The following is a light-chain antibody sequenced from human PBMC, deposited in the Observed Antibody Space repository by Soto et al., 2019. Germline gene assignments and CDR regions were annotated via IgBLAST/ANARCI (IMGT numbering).Light chain of an antibody. CDR2: GAS. V-gene: IGKV3-20*01. J-gene: IGKJ1*01. Sequence: EIVLTQSPGTLSLSPGERATLSCRASQSVSNNYLAWYQQKPGQAPRLLIYGASNRATGIPDRFSGSGSGTDFTLTISRPENEDFEVSYCQQHGSSGTFGQGTKVDIK. CDR1: QSVSNNY. CDR3: QQHGSSGT.